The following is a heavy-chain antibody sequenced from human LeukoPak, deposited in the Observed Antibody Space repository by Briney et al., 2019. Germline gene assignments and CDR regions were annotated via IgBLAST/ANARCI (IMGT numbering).Heavy chain of an antibody. D-gene: IGHD2-2*01. J-gene: IGHJ4*02. CDR2: ISAYNGNT. CDR3: ARGKGDSDIVVVPAAGGYYFDY. Sequence: ASVKVSCKASGYTFTSYGISWVRQAPGQGLEWMGWISAYNGNTNYAQKLQGRVTMTTDTSTSTAYMELRSLRSDDTAVYYCARGKGDSDIVVVPAAGGYYFDYWGQGTLVTVSS. V-gene: IGHV1-18*01. CDR1: GYTFTSYG.